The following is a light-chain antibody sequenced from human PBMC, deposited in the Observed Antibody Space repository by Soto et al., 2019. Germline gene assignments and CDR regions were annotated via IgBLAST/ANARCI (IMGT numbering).Light chain of an antibody. CDR2: GTS. CDR3: QQYDRSPWT. V-gene: IGKV3-20*01. CDR1: QSVNSNY. Sequence: EIVLTQSPGTLSSSPGERATLFCRASQSVNSNYLAWNQQKPGQAPRLLIHGTSTRATGIPDRFSGSGSGTNFTLTITGLEPEDFAVYSCQQYDRSPWTFGQGTKVEIK. J-gene: IGKJ1*01.